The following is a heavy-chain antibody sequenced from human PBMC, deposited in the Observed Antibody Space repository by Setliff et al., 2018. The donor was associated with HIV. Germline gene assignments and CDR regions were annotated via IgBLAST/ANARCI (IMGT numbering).Heavy chain of an antibody. V-gene: IGHV4-59*08. Sequence: SETLSLTCTVSGGSISNYYWSWIRQPPGKGLEWIGYIYYSGSTNYNPSLKSRVTILADSSRNQFSLRLSSVTAADTAVYYCARHRYYDILFDPWGQGTLVTVS. CDR3: ARHRYYDILFDP. CDR2: IYYSGST. J-gene: IGHJ5*02. CDR1: GGSISNYY. D-gene: IGHD3-9*01.